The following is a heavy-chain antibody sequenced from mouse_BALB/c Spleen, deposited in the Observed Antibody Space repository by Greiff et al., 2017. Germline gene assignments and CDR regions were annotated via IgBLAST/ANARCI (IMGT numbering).Heavy chain of an antibody. CDR3: ARGVITTEGFAY. CDR2: ILPGSGST. Sequence: QVQLKESGAELMKPGASVKISCKATGYTFSSYWIEWVKQRPGHGLEWIGEILPGSGSTNYNEKFKGKATFTADTSSNTAYMQLSSLTSEDSAVYYCARGVITTEGFAYWGQGTLVTVSA. J-gene: IGHJ3*01. CDR1: GYTFSSYW. V-gene: IGHV1-9*01. D-gene: IGHD1-2*01.